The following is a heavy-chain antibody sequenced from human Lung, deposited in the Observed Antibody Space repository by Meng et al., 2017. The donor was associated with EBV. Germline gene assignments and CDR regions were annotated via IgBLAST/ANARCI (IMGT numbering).Heavy chain of an antibody. Sequence: PLLESGGPLVHPGGSLRLSCAASEFSFSTYWMHWVRQAPGEGLAWVARINEDGTTTNYADSVKGRFTIYRDNAKNRLYLQMNSLRVEDTAVYFCSRDLAGPRDFWGQGTLGTVSS. CDR1: EFSFSTYW. D-gene: IGHD1-14*01. V-gene: IGHV3-74*01. CDR3: SRDLAGPRDF. CDR2: INEDGTTT. J-gene: IGHJ4*02.